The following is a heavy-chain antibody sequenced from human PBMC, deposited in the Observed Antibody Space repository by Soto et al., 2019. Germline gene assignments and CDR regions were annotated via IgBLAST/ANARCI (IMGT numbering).Heavy chain of an antibody. V-gene: IGHV4-59*08. J-gene: IGHJ4*02. CDR3: ARRYGPGFDY. CDR2: IYYSGST. CDR1: GGSISSYY. Sequence: PSDTLSLTCAVSGGSISSYYWSWIRQPPGKGLEWIGYIYYSGSTNYNPSLKSRVTISVDTSKNQFSLKLSSVTAADTAVYYCARRYGPGFDYWGQGTLVTVSS. D-gene: IGHD4-17*01.